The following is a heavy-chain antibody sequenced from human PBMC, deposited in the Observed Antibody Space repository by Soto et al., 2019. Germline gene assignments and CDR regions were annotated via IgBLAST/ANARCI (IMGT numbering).Heavy chain of an antibody. CDR1: GYTFTGYY. CDR2: INPNSGGT. D-gene: IGHD2-2*01. Sequence: GASVKVSCKASGYTFTGYYMHWVRQAPGQGLEWMGWINPNSGGTNYAQKFQGWVTMTRDTSISTAYLELSRLRSDDTAVYYCARGYCSSTSCSYYYYYYMDVWGKGTMVTVSS. J-gene: IGHJ6*03. V-gene: IGHV1-2*04. CDR3: ARGYCSSTSCSYYYYYYMDV.